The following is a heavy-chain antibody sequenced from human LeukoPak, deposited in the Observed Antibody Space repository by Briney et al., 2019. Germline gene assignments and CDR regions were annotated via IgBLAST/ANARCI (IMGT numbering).Heavy chain of an antibody. D-gene: IGHD3-16*02. J-gene: IGHJ4*02. CDR3: ARLMITFGEVIAINYFDY. CDR2: IYYSGST. CDR1: GGSISSYY. Sequence: PSETLSLTCTVSGGSISSYYWSWIRQPPGKGLEWIGYIYYSGSTNYNPSLKSRVTISVDTSKNQFSLNLSSVTAADTAMYYCARLMITFGEVIAINYFDYWGQGTLVTVSS. V-gene: IGHV4-59*01.